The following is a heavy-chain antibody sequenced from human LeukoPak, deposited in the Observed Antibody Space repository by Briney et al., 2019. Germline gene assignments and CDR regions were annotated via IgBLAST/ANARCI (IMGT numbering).Heavy chain of an antibody. Sequence: GASVKVSFKASGYTFTSYGISWVRQAPGQGLEWMGWISAYNGNTNYAQKLQGRVTMTTDTSTSTAYMELRSLRSDDTAVYYCARECGGDCYSDFDYWGQGTLVTVSS. V-gene: IGHV1-18*01. CDR3: ARECGGDCYSDFDY. CDR1: GYTFTSYG. D-gene: IGHD2-21*01. CDR2: ISAYNGNT. J-gene: IGHJ4*02.